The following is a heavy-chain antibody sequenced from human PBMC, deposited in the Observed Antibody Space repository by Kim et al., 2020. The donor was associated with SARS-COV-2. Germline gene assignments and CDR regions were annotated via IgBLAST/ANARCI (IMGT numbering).Heavy chain of an antibody. V-gene: IGHV4-34*01. CDR3: ARGFMALVEFDP. J-gene: IGHJ5*02. CDR1: GGSFSGYY. CDR2: INHSGGT. D-gene: IGHD6-6*01. Sequence: SETLSLTCAVYGGSFSGYYWSWIRQPPGKGLEWIGEINHSGGTNYNPSLKSRVTISVDTSKNQFSLKLSSVTAADTAVYYCARGFMALVEFDPWGQGTLVTVSS.